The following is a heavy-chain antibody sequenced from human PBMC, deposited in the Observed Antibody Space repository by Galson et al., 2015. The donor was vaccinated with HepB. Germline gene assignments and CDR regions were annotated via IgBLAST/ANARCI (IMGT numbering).Heavy chain of an antibody. CDR2: ISAYNGNT. J-gene: IGHJ4*02. CDR3: ARERGGRYSSSWYFDY. D-gene: IGHD6-13*01. V-gene: IGHV1-18*01. Sequence: SVKVSCKASGYTFTSYGISWVRQAPGQGLEWMGWISAYNGNTNYARKLQGRVTMTTDTSTSTAYMELRSLRSDDTAVYYCARERGGRYSSSWYFDYWGQGTLVTVSS. CDR1: GYTFTSYG.